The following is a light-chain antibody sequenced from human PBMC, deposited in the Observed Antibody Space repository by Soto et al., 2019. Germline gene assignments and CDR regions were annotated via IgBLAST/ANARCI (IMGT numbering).Light chain of an antibody. Sequence: DIQMTQSPSSLSASVGERATITCRASQSISSYLNWYQQKPGKAPKLLIYDASSLQSGVPSRFSGSGSGTEFTPTISSLQPDDFATYYCQQYNSLGTFGQGTKVDIK. CDR1: QSISSY. J-gene: IGKJ1*01. V-gene: IGKV1-5*01. CDR2: DAS. CDR3: QQYNSLGT.